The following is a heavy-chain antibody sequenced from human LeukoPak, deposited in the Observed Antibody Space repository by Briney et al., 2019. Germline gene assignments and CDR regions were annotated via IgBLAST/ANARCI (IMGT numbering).Heavy chain of an antibody. V-gene: IGHV1-69*05. CDR2: IIPIFGTA. D-gene: IGHD5-12*01. CDR1: GGTFSSYA. Sequence: SVKVSRKASGGTFSSYAISWVRQAPGQGLEWMGGIIPIFGTANYAQKFQGRVTITTDESTRTAYMELSSVRSEDTAVYYCARGSGYSGRNDYWGQGTLVTVSS. CDR3: ARGSGYSGRNDY. J-gene: IGHJ4*02.